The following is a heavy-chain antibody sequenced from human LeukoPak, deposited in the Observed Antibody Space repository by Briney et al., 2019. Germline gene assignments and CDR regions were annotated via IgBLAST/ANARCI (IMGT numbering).Heavy chain of an antibody. D-gene: IGHD3-10*01. CDR3: AKVWGGFDY. V-gene: IGHV3-23*01. Sequence: GGSLRLSCAASGLTFSTYTISWVRQAPGKGLEWVSSISGSGSGTYYADSVQGRFTISRDNSQNTVYLQMSSLRAEDTAVYFCAKVWGGFDYWGLGTLVTVSS. J-gene: IGHJ4*02. CDR2: ISGSGSGT. CDR1: GLTFSTYT.